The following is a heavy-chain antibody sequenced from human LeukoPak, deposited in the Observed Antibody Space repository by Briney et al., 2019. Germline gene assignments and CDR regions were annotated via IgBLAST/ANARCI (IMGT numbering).Heavy chain of an antibody. V-gene: IGHV3-21*01. J-gene: IGHJ4*02. Sequence: TGGSLRLSCAASGFTFRSFSMNWVRQAPGKGLEWVSAISSSGRYMYYADSVKGRFTISRDNANNSLYLQMDSLRAEDTAVYYRAKDVRSDYFDYWGQGTLVTVSS. CDR2: ISSSGRYM. CDR1: GFTFRSFS. CDR3: AKDVRSDYFDY.